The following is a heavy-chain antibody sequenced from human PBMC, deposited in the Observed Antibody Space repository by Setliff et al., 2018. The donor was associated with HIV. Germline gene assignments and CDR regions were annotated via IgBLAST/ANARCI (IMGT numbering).Heavy chain of an antibody. Sequence: GGSLRLSCAASGFTFSRQNMNWVRQAPGKGLEWVSSIISGTGYIYYADSVKGRFTISRDNAKNSLYLQMNSLTADDTAVYYCARGTVELWLSDYYMDVWGQGTTVTSP. J-gene: IGHJ6*03. CDR2: IISGTGYI. V-gene: IGHV3-21*01. CDR3: ARGTVELWLSDYYMDV. CDR1: GFTFSRQN. D-gene: IGHD5-18*01.